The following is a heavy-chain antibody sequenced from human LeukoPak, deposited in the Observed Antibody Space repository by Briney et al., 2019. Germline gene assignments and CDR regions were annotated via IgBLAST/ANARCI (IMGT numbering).Heavy chain of an antibody. CDR3: ARGGGSGRYGLPFDS. CDR1: GFTFSSYS. V-gene: IGHV3-21*01. J-gene: IGHJ4*02. Sequence: PGGSLRLSCAASGFTFSSYSMNWVRQAPGKGLEWVSSISSSSSYIYYADSVKGRFTISRDNAKNSLYLQMNSLTDEDTAVYYCARGGGSGRYGLPFDSWGQGTLVTVSS. CDR2: ISSSSSYI. D-gene: IGHD6-13*01.